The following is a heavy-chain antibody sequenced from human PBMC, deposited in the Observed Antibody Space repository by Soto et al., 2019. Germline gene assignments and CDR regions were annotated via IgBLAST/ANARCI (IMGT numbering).Heavy chain of an antibody. CDR1: GGTFSSYA. Sequence: QVQLVQSGAEVKKPGSSVKVSCKASGGTFSSYAISWVRQAPGQGLEWMGGIIPIFGTADYAQKFQGRVKITADEYTSTAYMELSSLRSEDTALYYCASVLVGATYYYGMDVWGQGTTVTVSS. CDR2: IIPIFGTA. V-gene: IGHV1-69*12. CDR3: ASVLVGATYYYGMDV. J-gene: IGHJ6*02. D-gene: IGHD1-26*01.